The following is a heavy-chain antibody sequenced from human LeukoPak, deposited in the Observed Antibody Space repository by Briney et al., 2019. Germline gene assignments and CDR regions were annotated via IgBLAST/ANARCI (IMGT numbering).Heavy chain of an antibody. CDR2: ISSSGSTI. V-gene: IGHV3-11*04. Sequence: GGSLRLSCAAFGFTFSDYYMSWIRQAPGKGLEWVSYISSSGSTIYYADSVKGRFTISRDNAKNSLYLQMNSLRAEDTAVYYCARDRYCSGGSCYFGHYYYYMDVWGKGTTVTVSS. CDR3: ARDRYCSGGSCYFGHYYYYMDV. D-gene: IGHD2-15*01. J-gene: IGHJ6*03. CDR1: GFTFSDYY.